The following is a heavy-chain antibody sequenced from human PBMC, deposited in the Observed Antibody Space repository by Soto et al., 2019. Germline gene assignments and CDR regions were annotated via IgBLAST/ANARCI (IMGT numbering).Heavy chain of an antibody. CDR1: GYTFTSYG. D-gene: IGHD3-10*01. V-gene: IGHV1-18*01. CDR2: ISAYNGNT. Sequence: QVQLVQSGAEVKKPGASVKVSCKASGYTFTSYGISWVRQAPGQGLEWMGWISAYNGNTNYAQKLQGRVTMTTDTSTSTAYMELRSLRSDDTAVYYCARDRDVLLWFGDTNSLAYYYYYGMDVWGQGTTVTVSS. CDR3: ARDRDVLLWFGDTNSLAYYYYYGMDV. J-gene: IGHJ6*02.